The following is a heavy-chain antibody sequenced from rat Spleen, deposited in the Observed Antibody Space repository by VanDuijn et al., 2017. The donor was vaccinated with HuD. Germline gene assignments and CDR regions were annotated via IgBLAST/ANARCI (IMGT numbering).Heavy chain of an antibody. CDR1: GFSITSSYR. CDR2: INSAGST. J-gene: IGHJ2*01. V-gene: IGHV3-3*01. Sequence: EVQLQESGPGLVKPSQSLSLTCSVTGFSITSSYRWNWIRKFPGNKLEWLGYINSAGSTNYNPSLKSRISITRETSKNQFFLQVNSVTTEDTATYYCARDWEGFDYWGQGVMVTVSS. CDR3: ARDWEGFDY. D-gene: IGHD5-1*01.